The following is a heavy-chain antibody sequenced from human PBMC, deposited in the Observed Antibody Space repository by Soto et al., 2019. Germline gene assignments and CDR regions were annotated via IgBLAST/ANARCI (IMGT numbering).Heavy chain of an antibody. CDR1: GGSISSGGYY. CDR3: ARVPDYGDYDWYFDL. D-gene: IGHD4-17*01. Sequence: QVQLQESGPGLVKPSPTLSLTCTVSGGSISSGGYYWSWIRQHPRKGLEWIGYIYYSGSTYYNPSLKSRVTISVDTSKNQFSLKLSSVTAADTAVYYCARVPDYGDYDWYFDLWGRGTLVTVSS. CDR2: IYYSGST. J-gene: IGHJ2*01. V-gene: IGHV4-31*03.